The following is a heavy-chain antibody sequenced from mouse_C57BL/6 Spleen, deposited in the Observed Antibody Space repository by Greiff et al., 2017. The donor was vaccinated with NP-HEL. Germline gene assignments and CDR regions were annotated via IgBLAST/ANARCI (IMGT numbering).Heavy chain of an antibody. CDR2: IDPSDSYT. CDR1: GYTFTSYW. CDR3: ARSITTVVADY. D-gene: IGHD1-1*01. J-gene: IGHJ2*01. V-gene: IGHV1-69*01. Sequence: VQLQQSGAELVMPGASVKLSCKASGYTFTSYWMHWVKQRPGQGLEWIGEIDPSDSYTNYNQKFKGKSTLTVEKSSSTAYMQLSSLTSEDSAVYYCARSITTVVADYWGQGTTLTVSS.